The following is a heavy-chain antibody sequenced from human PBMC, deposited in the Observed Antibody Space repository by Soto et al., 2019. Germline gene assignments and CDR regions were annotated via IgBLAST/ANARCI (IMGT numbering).Heavy chain of an antibody. Sequence: PGGSLRLSCAASGFTFSSYGMHWVRQAPGKGLEWVAVISYDGSNKYYADSVKGRFTISRDNSKNTLYLQMNSLRAEDTAVYYCAKDFGDCSSTSCHAMDGWGKGTTVTVS. V-gene: IGHV3-30*18. CDR3: AKDFGDCSSTSCHAMDG. J-gene: IGHJ6*03. D-gene: IGHD2-2*03. CDR2: ISYDGSNK. CDR1: GFTFSSYG.